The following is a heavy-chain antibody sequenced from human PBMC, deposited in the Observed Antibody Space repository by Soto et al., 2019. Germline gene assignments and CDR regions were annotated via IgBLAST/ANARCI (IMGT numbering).Heavy chain of an antibody. Sequence: QVQLVQSGAEVKTPGASVKVSCKASGYTFTNYGISWVRQAPGQGLEWMGWISAYNGNTNYAQNLQRRVTVTTDTSTSTAYMELRSLTSDDTAVYYCARARYCGGGSCYGWVYWGQGTLVTVSS. CDR2: ISAYNGNT. CDR1: GYTFTNYG. CDR3: ARARYCGGGSCYGWVY. D-gene: IGHD2-15*01. V-gene: IGHV1-18*01. J-gene: IGHJ4*02.